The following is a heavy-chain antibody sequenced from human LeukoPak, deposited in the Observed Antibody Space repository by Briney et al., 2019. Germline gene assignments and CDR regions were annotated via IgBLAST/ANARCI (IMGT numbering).Heavy chain of an antibody. CDR1: GFTFSDYH. CDR2: ISGNGGYT. J-gene: IGHJ3*02. Sequence: GGSLRLSCAVSGFTFSDYHMSWIRQAPGKGLEWVSGISGNGGYTYYADSVKGRFTMSRDNSKNTLYLQMNSLRAEDTAVYYCAKDGYSSSWNAFDIWGQGTMVTVSS. CDR3: AKDGYSSSWNAFDI. V-gene: IGHV3-23*01. D-gene: IGHD6-13*01.